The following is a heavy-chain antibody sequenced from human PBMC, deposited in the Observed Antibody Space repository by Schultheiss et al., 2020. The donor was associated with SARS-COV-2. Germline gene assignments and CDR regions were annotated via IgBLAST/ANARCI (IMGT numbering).Heavy chain of an antibody. V-gene: IGHV3-30*01. CDR1: GFTFSSYA. CDR3: AEENKLIVGAAVCDYGIDV. CDR2: ISYDGSNK. Sequence: GGSLRLSCAASGFTFSSYAMHWVRQAPGKGLEWVAVISYDGSNKYYADSVKGRFTISRDNSKNTLYLQMNSLRAEDTAVYYCAEENKLIVGAAVCDYGIDVWGQGTTVTVSS. D-gene: IGHD1-26*01. J-gene: IGHJ6*02.